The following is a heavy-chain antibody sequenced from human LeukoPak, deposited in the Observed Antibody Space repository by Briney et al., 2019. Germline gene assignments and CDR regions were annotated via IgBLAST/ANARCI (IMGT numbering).Heavy chain of an antibody. CDR1: GFTFSDYY. D-gene: IGHD1-26*01. V-gene: IGHV3-7*01. CDR2: IKQDGSEK. Sequence: GGSLRLSCAASGFTFSDYYMSWIRQAPGKGLEWVANIKQDGSEKYYVDSVKGRFTISRDNAKNSLYLQMNSLRAEDTAVYYCARGVGMRWELLVGTPDNWFDPWGQGTPVTVPS. CDR3: ARGVGMRWELLVGTPDNWFDP. J-gene: IGHJ5*02.